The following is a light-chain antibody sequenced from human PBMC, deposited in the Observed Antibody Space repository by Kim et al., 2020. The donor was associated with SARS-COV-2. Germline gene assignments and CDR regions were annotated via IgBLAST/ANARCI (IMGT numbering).Light chain of an antibody. Sequence: SASVGDRVSITCRTSQTISSYLNWYQQRPGKAPRLLIYSASTLQSGVPSRFSGSGSGTDFTLTISSLQPEDSATYYCQQSYNVPRTFGQGTKLEI. V-gene: IGKV1-39*01. CDR3: QQSYNVPRT. CDR2: SAS. CDR1: QTISSY. J-gene: IGKJ2*01.